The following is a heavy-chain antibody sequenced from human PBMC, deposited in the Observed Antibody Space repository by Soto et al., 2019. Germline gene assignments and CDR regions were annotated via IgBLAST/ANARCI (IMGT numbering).Heavy chain of an antibody. D-gene: IGHD6-13*01. J-gene: IGHJ4*02. CDR1: GFTFSRNW. CDR2: IKQDGIEK. V-gene: IGHV3-7*03. Sequence: GGSLRLSCTDSGFTFSRNWMSWVRQAPGKGLEWVANIKQDGIEKYYVDSVKGRFTISRDNAKKSLFLQMNSLRAEDTAVYYWAREKAAAHFDYWGRGMLVTVSS. CDR3: AREKAAAHFDY.